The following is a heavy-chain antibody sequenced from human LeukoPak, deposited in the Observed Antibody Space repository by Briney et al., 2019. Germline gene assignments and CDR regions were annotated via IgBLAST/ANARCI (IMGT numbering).Heavy chain of an antibody. CDR1: GFTFSSYA. CDR2: ITGSGDST. J-gene: IGHJ6*03. V-gene: IGHV3-23*01. D-gene: IGHD6-19*01. Sequence: PGGSLRLSCAASGFTFSSYAMSWVRQAPGKGREWISTITGSGDSTHYADSVKGRFTISRDNSKNTLYLQMNSLRAEDTAVYYCAKLQSVAGYYYYYMDVWGKGTTVTVSS. CDR3: AKLQSVAGYYYYYMDV.